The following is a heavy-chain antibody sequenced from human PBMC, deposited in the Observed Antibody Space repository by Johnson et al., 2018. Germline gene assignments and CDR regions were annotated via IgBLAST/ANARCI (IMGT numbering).Heavy chain of an antibody. CDR1: GFTFSSYG. D-gene: IGHD2-21*01. CDR3: AKDLLDACDI. CDR2: ISYDGSNK. J-gene: IGHJ3*02. V-gene: IGHV3-30*18. Sequence: QVQLVESGGGVVQPGRSLRLSCAASGFTFSSYGMHWVRQAPGKGLEWVAVISYDGSNKNYADSVKGRFTISRDNSKNTLYLQRNSLRAEDTAVYYGAKDLLDACDIGGQATMVTVAS.